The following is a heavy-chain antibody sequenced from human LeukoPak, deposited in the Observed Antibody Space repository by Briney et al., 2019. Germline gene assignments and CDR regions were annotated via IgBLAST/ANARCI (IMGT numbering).Heavy chain of an antibody. Sequence: GRSLRLSCAASGFTFSSYAMHWVRQAPGKGLEWVAVISYDGSNKYYADSVKGRFTISRDNSKNTLYLQMNSLRAEATAVYYCARDVVGYSSSSVGLYYYYMDVWGKGTTVTVSS. V-gene: IGHV3-30*01. D-gene: IGHD6-6*01. CDR1: GFTFSSYA. J-gene: IGHJ6*03. CDR3: ARDVVGYSSSSVGLYYYYMDV. CDR2: ISYDGSNK.